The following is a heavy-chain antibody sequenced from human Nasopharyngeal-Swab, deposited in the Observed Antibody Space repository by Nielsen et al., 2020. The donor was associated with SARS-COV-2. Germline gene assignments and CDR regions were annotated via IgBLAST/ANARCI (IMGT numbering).Heavy chain of an antibody. CDR3: AREVPYSGHDDAFDI. D-gene: IGHD5-12*01. CDR2: ISTTTATI. CDR1: GLGFSNYE. Sequence: GESLKISCAASGLGFSNYEMNWVRQAPGKGLEWISYISTTTATIYYADSVKGRFTISRDNAKNSLYLQMNSLRAEDTAVYYRAREVPYSGHDDAFDIWGQGTMVTVSS. V-gene: IGHV3-48*03. J-gene: IGHJ3*02.